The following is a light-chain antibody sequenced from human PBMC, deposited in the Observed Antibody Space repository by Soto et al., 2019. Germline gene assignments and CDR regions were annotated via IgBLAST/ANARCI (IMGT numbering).Light chain of an antibody. CDR3: QSYDSSLSGSLV. CDR1: SSNFGAGYD. V-gene: IGLV1-40*01. Sequence: QSVLTQPPSVSGAPGQRITISCTGSSSNFGAGYDVHWYQQLPGTAPKLLIYANSNRPSGVPDRFSGSKSGTSASLAITGRLPEDEADYYYQSYDSSLSGSLVFGGGTKLTVL. CDR2: ANS. J-gene: IGLJ2*01.